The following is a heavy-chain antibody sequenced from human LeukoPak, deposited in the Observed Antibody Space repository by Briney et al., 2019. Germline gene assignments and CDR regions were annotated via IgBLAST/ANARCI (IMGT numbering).Heavy chain of an antibody. CDR1: GFTVSSNY. J-gene: IGHJ6*02. CDR2: IYSGGST. Sequence: GGSLRLSCAASGFTVSSNYMSWVRQAPGKGLEWVSVIYSGGSTYYADSVKGRFTISRDNSKNTLYLQMNSLRAGDTAVYYCARSPHYFYGMDVWGQGTTVTVSS. V-gene: IGHV3-66*01. CDR3: ARSPHYFYGMDV.